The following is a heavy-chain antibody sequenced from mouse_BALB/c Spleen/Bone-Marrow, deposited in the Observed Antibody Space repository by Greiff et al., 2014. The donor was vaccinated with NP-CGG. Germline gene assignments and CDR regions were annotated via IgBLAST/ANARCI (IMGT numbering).Heavy chain of an antibody. V-gene: IGHV1-5*01. CDR2: TYPGNNDT. CDR3: TRSTGFYYGMDY. CDR1: GYTFTIYW. J-gene: IGHJ4*01. Sequence: VQLKQSGTVLARPGASVKMSCKASGYTFTIYWMHWVKQRPGQGLEWIGTTYPGNNDTNYNQKFKGKAKLTAVTSTSTAYMELSSLTNEDSAAYYCTRSTGFYYGMDYWGQGTSVTVSS.